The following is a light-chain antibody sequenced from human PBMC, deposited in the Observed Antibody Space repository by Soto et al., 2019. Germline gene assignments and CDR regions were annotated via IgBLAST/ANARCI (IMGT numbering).Light chain of an antibody. V-gene: IGLV1-44*01. CDR2: SND. Sequence: QSVLSQPPSASGTPGQRVTISCSGSTSNIGSNTVSWYQQLPQRAPKLLIFSNDQRPSGVPDRFSGSKSGTSASLAISGLQSEDEAEYFCATWADGLSSYVFGTGTKLNVL. J-gene: IGLJ1*01. CDR1: TSNIGSNT. CDR3: ATWADGLSSYV.